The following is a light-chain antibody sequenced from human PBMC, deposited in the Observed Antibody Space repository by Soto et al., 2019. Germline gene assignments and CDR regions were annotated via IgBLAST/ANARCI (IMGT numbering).Light chain of an antibody. V-gene: IGKV3-15*01. Sequence: EIVMTQSPATLSVSPGERATLSCRASQSVSSNLAWYQQNPGQPPRLLIYGASTRATGIPARFSGSGSGTESTLTISSLQSEDFAVYYCQQYNYWPRTFGQGTKLEIK. CDR3: QQYNYWPRT. J-gene: IGKJ2*01. CDR1: QSVSSN. CDR2: GAS.